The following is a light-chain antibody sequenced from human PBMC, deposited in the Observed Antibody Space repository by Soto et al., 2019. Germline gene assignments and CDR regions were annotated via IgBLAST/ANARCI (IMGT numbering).Light chain of an antibody. CDR3: QQYGSSPPYT. CDR1: RSVSSSY. Sequence: EIVLTQSPGTLSLSPGERATLSCRASRSVSSSYLAWYQQKPGQAPRLLIYGASSRATGIPDRFSGSGSGTDFTLTIGRLEPEDFAVYYCQQYGSSPPYTFGQGTKLEIK. CDR2: GAS. J-gene: IGKJ2*01. V-gene: IGKV3-20*01.